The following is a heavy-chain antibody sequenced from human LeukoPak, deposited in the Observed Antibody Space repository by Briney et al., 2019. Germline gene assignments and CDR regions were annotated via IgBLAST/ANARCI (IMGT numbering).Heavy chain of an antibody. CDR1: GFTFSSYE. Sequence: GGSLRLSCAASGFTFSSYEMNWVRQAPGKGLEWVSYISSSGSTIYYADSVKGRFTISRDNAKNSLYLQMNSLRAEDTALYYCVRSITMFQYWGRGTLVTVSS. CDR3: VRSITMFQY. J-gene: IGHJ1*01. CDR2: ISSSGSTI. V-gene: IGHV3-48*03. D-gene: IGHD3-10*01.